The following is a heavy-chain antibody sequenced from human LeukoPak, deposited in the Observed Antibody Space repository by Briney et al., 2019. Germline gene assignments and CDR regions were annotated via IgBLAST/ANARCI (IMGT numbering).Heavy chain of an antibody. CDR2: ISSRGDTI. CDR1: GFTFSSYE. D-gene: IGHD5-18*01. J-gene: IGHJ5*02. Sequence: PGGSLRLSCAASGFTFSSYEMNWVRQAPGKGLEWVSYISSRGDTIYYTDSVKGRFTISRDNAKNSLYLQMNSLRAEDTAVYYCARTGGPQLWLTWGQGTLVTVSS. V-gene: IGHV3-48*03. CDR3: ARTGGPQLWLT.